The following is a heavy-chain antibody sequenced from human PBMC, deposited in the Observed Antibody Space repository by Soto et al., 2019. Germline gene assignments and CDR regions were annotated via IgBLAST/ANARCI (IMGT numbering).Heavy chain of an antibody. CDR2: INPNSGGT. Sequence: QVQLVQSGAEVKKPGASVKVSCKASGYTFTGYHMHWVRQAPGQGLEWMGWINPNSGGTNYAQKFQGWVTMTRDTYISTAYMELSRLRSDDTAVYYCATQRDYGDYGAFDYWGQGTLVTVSS. V-gene: IGHV1-2*04. CDR1: GYTFTGYH. D-gene: IGHD4-17*01. CDR3: ATQRDYGDYGAFDY. J-gene: IGHJ4*02.